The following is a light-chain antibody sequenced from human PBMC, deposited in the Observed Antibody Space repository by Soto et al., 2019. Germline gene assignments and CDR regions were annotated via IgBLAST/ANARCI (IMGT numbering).Light chain of an antibody. CDR2: DAS. J-gene: IGKJ4*01. Sequence: DIQMTQSPSSLSPSVGDRVTITCLASRSISDWLAWYQQKPGKAPELLIFDASNLKSGVSSRFSGSGSRTELTLTISSLQPEDFATYYCQQSYSTPHNFGGGTKVDI. CDR1: RSISDW. V-gene: IGKV1-5*01. CDR3: QQSYSTPHN.